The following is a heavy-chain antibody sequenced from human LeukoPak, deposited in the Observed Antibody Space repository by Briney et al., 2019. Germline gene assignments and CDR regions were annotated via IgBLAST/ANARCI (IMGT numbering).Heavy chain of an antibody. J-gene: IGHJ4*02. CDR3: ARGVAAAGTYLGI. D-gene: IGHD6-13*01. CDR1: GGSFSGYY. Sequence: SETLSLTCAVYGGSFSGYYWSWIRQPPGKGLEWIGEINHSGSTNYNPSLKSRVTISVDTSKSQFSLKLSSVTAADTAVYYCARGVAAAGTYLGIWGQGTLVTVSS. CDR2: INHSGST. V-gene: IGHV4-34*01.